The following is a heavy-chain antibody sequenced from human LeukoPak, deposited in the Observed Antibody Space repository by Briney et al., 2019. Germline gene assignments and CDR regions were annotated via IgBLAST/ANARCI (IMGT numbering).Heavy chain of an antibody. CDR3: AKDRGSGSYYGSDY. Sequence: GRSLRLSCAASGFTFSSYGMHWVRQAPGKGLEWVAVISYDGSNKYYADSVKGRFTISRDNSKNTLYLQVNSLRAEDTAVYYCAKDRGSGSYYGSDYWGQGTLVTVSS. V-gene: IGHV3-30*18. D-gene: IGHD3-10*01. CDR2: ISYDGSNK. J-gene: IGHJ4*02. CDR1: GFTFSSYG.